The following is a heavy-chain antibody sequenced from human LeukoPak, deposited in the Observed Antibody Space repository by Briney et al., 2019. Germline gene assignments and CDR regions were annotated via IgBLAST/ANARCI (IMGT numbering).Heavy chain of an antibody. CDR1: GGSISGYY. Sequence: NTSETLSLTCTVSGGSISGYYWTWIRQPPGKGLEWIGYIYYSGNTNYNPSLTSRVTISIDTSKNQFSLKLSSVTAADTAMYYCARGLRTGNYYFDYWGQGTLVTVSS. D-gene: IGHD2-8*02. V-gene: IGHV4-59*01. J-gene: IGHJ4*02. CDR2: IYYSGNT. CDR3: ARGLRTGNYYFDY.